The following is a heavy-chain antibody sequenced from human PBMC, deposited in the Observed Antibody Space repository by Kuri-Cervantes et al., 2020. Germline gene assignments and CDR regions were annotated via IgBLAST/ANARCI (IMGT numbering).Heavy chain of an antibody. V-gene: IGHV3-7*01. D-gene: IGHD3-3*01. CDR1: GFTFRSFW. CDR2: IKQDGSEK. J-gene: IGHJ4*02. Sequence: GESLKISCAASGFTFRSFWMSWVRQGPGKGLEWVANIKQDGSEKYYVDIVKGRFTISRDSAKNSLYLQMNSLRAEDTAAYYCAKREWXGLYYFDSWGQGSLVTVSS. CDR3: AKREWXGLYYFDS.